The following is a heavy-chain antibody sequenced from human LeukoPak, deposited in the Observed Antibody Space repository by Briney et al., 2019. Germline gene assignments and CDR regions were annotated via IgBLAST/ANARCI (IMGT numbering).Heavy chain of an antibody. V-gene: IGHV3-23*01. CDR3: AKGHYYGSGSLDY. D-gene: IGHD3-10*01. J-gene: IGHJ4*02. CDR2: MSGTAGGT. CDR1: GFSFSNYA. Sequence: GGSLRLSCVPSGFSFSNYAMSWVRQAPGKGLEWVSAMSGTAGGTYYADSVKGRFSISRDNSRNTLYLQMNSLRAEDTAVYYCAKGHYYGSGSLDYWGQGTLVTVSS.